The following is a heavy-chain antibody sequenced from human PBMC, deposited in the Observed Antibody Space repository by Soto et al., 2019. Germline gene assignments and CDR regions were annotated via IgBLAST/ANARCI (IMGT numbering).Heavy chain of an antibody. Sequence: GGSLRLSCAASGFTFSSYLMSWVRQAPGKGLEWVANIKQDGSEKYYVDSVKGRFTISRDNAKNSMYLQMNSLRAEDTAVYFCAREGERRSSSLYYYYGMDVWGQGTTVTVS. D-gene: IGHD6-13*01. J-gene: IGHJ6*02. CDR3: AREGERRSSSLYYYYGMDV. CDR1: GFTFSSYL. V-gene: IGHV3-7*05. CDR2: IKQDGSEK.